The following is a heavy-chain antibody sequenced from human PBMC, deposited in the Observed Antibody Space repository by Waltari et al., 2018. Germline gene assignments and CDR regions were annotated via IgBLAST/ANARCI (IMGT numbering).Heavy chain of an antibody. CDR1: GYSISSDYY. J-gene: IGHJ4*02. Sequence: QVQLQESGPGLVKPSETLSLTGTVSGYSISSDYYWGWIRQPPGKGLESIGAIYHSGSTYYSPSLKSRVTISLDSSKNQFSLKLTSVTAADTAVYFCARSVFWSTSSGYYFDYWGQGALVTVSS. CDR3: ARSVFWSTSSGYYFDY. D-gene: IGHD3-10*01. CDR2: IYHSGST. V-gene: IGHV4-38-2*02.